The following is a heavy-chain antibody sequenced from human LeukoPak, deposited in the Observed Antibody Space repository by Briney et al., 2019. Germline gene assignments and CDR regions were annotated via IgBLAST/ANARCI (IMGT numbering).Heavy chain of an antibody. J-gene: IGHJ5*02. CDR3: ARHLKADFWSGYSFDP. CDR1: GGSISSSSYY. Sequence: PSETLSLTCTVSGGSISSSSYYWGWIRQPPGKGLEWIGSIYYSGSTYYNPSLKSRVTISVDTSKNQSSLKLSSVTAADTAVYYCARHLKADFWSGYSFDPWGQGTLVTVSS. D-gene: IGHD3-3*01. V-gene: IGHV4-39*01. CDR2: IYYSGST.